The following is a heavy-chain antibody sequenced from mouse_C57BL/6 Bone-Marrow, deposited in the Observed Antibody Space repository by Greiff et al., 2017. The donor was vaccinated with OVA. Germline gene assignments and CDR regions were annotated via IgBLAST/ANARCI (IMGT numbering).Heavy chain of an antibody. J-gene: IGHJ3*01. CDR1: GFSLTSYG. CDR2: IWRGGST. Sequence: VQVVESGPGLVQPSQSLSITCTVSGFSLTSYGVHWVRQSPGKGLEWLGVIWRGGSTDYNAAFMSRLSITKDNSKSQVFFKMNSLQADDTAIYYCAKTSNGSPWFAYWGQGTLVTVSA. D-gene: IGHD1-1*01. CDR3: AKTSNGSPWFAY. V-gene: IGHV2-5*01.